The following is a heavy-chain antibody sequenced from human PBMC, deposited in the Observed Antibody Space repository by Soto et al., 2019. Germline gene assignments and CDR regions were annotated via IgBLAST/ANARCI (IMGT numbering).Heavy chain of an antibody. J-gene: IGHJ6*02. CDR2: IYYSGST. D-gene: IGHD6-13*01. CDR1: GGSISSGDYY. V-gene: IGHV4-30-4*01. CDR3: ARSQNSSSWYGDYYYYGMDV. Sequence: SETLSLTCTVSGGSISSGDYYWSWIRQPPGKGLEWIGYIYYSGSTYYNPSLKSRVTISVDTSKNQFSLKLSSVTAADTAVYYCARSQNSSSWYGDYYYYGMDVWGQGTTVTVSS.